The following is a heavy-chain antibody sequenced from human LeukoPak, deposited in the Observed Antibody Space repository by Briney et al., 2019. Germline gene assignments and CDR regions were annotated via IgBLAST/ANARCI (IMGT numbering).Heavy chain of an antibody. CDR1: GFIFSTYR. CDR3: ASSTYNYDYALDV. CDR2: INDSGRRT. J-gene: IGHJ6*02. Sequence: GGSLRLSCAASGFIFSTYRMSWVRQAPGKGLEWVSLINDSGRRTYYADSVKGWFTVSRDNSKYTLYLQMNSLRVEDTAVYYCASSTYNYDYALDVWGQGTTVTVSS. D-gene: IGHD5-24*01. V-gene: IGHV3-23*01.